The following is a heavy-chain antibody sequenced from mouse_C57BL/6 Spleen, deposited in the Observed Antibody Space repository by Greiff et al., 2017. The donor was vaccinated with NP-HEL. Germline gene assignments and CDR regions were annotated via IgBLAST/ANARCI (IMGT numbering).Heavy chain of an antibody. V-gene: IGHV1-64*01. CDR1: GYTFTSYW. D-gene: IGHD1-1*01. Sequence: QVQLQQPGAELVKPGASVKLSCKASGYTFTSYWMHWVKQRPGQGLEWIGMIHPNSGSTNYNEKFKSKATLTVDKSSSTAYMQRSSLTSEDSAVYYCARGYYGSSEAMDYWGQGTSVTVSS. J-gene: IGHJ4*01. CDR3: ARGYYGSSEAMDY. CDR2: IHPNSGST.